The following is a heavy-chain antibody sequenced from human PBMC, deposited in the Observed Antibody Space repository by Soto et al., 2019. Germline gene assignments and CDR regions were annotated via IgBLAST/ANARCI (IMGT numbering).Heavy chain of an antibody. D-gene: IGHD6-19*01. CDR3: ARRAVPRGWYFAL. J-gene: IGHJ2*01. V-gene: IGHV4-30-2*01. Sequence: QLQLQESGSGLVKPSQTLSLTCAVSGGSISSGGYSWSWIRQPPGKGLEWIGYIYHSGSTYYNPSLKSRVTISVKRSTTQFSLKLSSVNDADTAVYYCARRAVPRGWYFALWGRGTLVTVSS. CDR1: GGSISSGGYS. CDR2: IYHSGST.